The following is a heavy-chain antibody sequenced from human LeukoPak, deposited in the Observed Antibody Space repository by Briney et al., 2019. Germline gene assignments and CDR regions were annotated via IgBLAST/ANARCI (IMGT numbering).Heavy chain of an antibody. Sequence: GGSLRLSCEGSGCIYRSYWMSWVRQAPGKGLEWVANIKQDGSEKYYVDSVKGRFTISSDNAKNSLHLQMNSLRAEDTAVYYCPGAESSGYYYPNYFDYWGQGTLVTVSS. J-gene: IGHJ4*02. V-gene: IGHV3-7*01. CDR1: GCIYRSYW. CDR2: IKQDGSEK. D-gene: IGHD3-22*01. CDR3: PGAESSGYYYPNYFDY.